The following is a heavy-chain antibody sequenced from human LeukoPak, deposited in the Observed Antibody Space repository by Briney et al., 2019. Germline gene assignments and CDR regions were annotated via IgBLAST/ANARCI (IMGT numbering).Heavy chain of an antibody. CDR3: ARVRCYDFWSGYCNWFDP. CDR1: GYIFTNYG. J-gene: IGHJ5*02. CDR2: ISVYNGNT. Sequence: ASVKVSCKASGYIFTNYGISWVRQAPGQGLEWMGWISVYNGNTNSAQNLQGRVTMTTDTSTNIVYMELRNLRSDDTAVYYCARVRCYDFWSGYCNWFDPWGQGTLVTVSS. D-gene: IGHD3-3*01. V-gene: IGHV1-18*01.